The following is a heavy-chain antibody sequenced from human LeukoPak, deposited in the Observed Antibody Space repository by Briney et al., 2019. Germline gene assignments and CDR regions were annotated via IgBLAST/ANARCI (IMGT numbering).Heavy chain of an antibody. CDR1: GFTFSSYA. V-gene: IGHV3-23*01. Sequence: GGSLRLSCATSGFTFSSYAMTWVRQAPGKGLEWVSGISGSGSSMYYPDSVKGRFTISRDNSKNTLYLQMSSLRADDTAVYYGAKGAYYDSSGYYYFDYWGQGTLVTVSS. D-gene: IGHD3-22*01. J-gene: IGHJ4*02. CDR3: AKGAYYDSSGYYYFDY. CDR2: ISGSGSSM.